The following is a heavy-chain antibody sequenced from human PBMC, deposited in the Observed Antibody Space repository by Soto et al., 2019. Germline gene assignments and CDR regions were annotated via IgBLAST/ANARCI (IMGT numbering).Heavy chain of an antibody. J-gene: IGHJ6*02. CDR2: IYSGGST. V-gene: IGHV3-66*01. CDR3: ARDLKTSGYYTSYYYGMDV. Sequence: GGSLRLSCAASGFTVSSNYMSWVRQAPGKGLEWVSVIYSGGSTYYADSVKGRFTISRDNSKNTLYLQMNSLRAEDTAVYYCARDLKTSGYYTSYYYGMDVWAKGPRSQSP. CDR1: GFTVSSNY. D-gene: IGHD3-3*01.